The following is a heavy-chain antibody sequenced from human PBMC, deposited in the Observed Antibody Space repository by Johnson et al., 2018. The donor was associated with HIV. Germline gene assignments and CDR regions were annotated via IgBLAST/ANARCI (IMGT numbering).Heavy chain of an antibody. V-gene: IGHV3-7*01. CDR1: GFTLSRYW. J-gene: IGHJ3*02. Sequence: VQLVESGGGLVQPGGSLRLSCAACGFTLSRYWMSWVRQAPGKGLEWVANIQQDGSEKYYVDSVKGRFTISRDNSKNTVFLQMNSLRPEDTAMYYCAAYYDFWSGSYTSGFDIWGQGTMVTVSS. CDR3: AAYYDFWSGSYTSGFDI. D-gene: IGHD3-3*01. CDR2: IQQDGSEK.